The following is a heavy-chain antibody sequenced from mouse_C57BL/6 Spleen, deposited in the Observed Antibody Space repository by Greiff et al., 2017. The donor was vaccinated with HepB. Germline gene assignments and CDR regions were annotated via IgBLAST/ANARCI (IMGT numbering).Heavy chain of an antibody. J-gene: IGHJ2*01. Sequence: EVHLVESGGGLVKPGGSLKLSCAASGFTFSSYAMSWVRQTPEKRLEWVATISDGGSYTYYPDNVKGRFTISRDNAKNNLYLQMSHLKSEDTAMYYCARDDYDDWGQGTTLTVSS. D-gene: IGHD2-4*01. CDR2: ISDGGSYT. CDR3: ARDDYDD. CDR1: GFTFSSYA. V-gene: IGHV5-4*01.